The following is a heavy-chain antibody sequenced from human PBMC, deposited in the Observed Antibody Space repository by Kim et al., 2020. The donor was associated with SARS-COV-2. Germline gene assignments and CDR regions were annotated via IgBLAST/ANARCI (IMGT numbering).Heavy chain of an antibody. D-gene: IGHD2-15*01. CDR3: AREILGYCSGGSCLAGGMDV. V-gene: IGHV1-69*13. CDR2: IIPIFGTA. Sequence: SVKVSCKASGGTFSSYAIRWVRQAPGQGLEWMGGIIPIFGTANYAQKFQGRVTITADESTSTAYMELSSLRSEDTAVYYCAREILGYCSGGSCLAGGMDVWGQGTTVTVSS. CDR1: GGTFSSYA. J-gene: IGHJ6*02.